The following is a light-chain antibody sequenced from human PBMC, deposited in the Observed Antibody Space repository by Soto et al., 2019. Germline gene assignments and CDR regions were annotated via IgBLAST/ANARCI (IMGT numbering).Light chain of an antibody. CDR1: QSLVYSDGNTY. CDR2: QVS. CDR3: VQVAHFPRP. J-gene: IGKJ1*01. Sequence: DIVLTQTPLSSPVTLGQPASISCRSSQSLVYSDGNTYLSWLQQRPGQRPRLLIYQVSNRFSGVPDRFSGSGAGTDFTLKISRVEAEDVGVYYCVQVAHFPRPFGQGTKLELK. V-gene: IGKV2-24*01.